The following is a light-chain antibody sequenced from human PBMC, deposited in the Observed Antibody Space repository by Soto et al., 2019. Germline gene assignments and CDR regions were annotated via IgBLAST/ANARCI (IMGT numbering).Light chain of an antibody. CDR2: EGS. J-gene: IGLJ2*01. CDR3: CSYASSRSLV. V-gene: IGLV2-23*01. Sequence: QSALTQPASVSGSPGQSITISCTGTSSDVGSYNLVSWYQQHPGKAPKLMIYEGSKRHSGVSNRFSGSKSGNTASLTISGLQAEDEADYYCCSYASSRSLVFGGGTKLTV. CDR1: SSDVGSYNL.